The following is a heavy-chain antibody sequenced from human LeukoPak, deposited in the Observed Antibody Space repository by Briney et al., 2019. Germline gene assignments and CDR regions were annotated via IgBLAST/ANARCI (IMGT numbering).Heavy chain of an antibody. Sequence: GGSVRLSCAASGFTFSSYAMSWVRQAPGKGLEWVSAISGSGSSTYYADSVKGRFTISRDNSKNTLSLQMNSLRAEDTAVYYCAKGGSFYDSSGYADYWGQGTLVTVSS. CDR1: GFTFSSYA. CDR2: ISGSGSST. V-gene: IGHV3-23*01. CDR3: AKGGSFYDSSGYADY. D-gene: IGHD3-22*01. J-gene: IGHJ4*02.